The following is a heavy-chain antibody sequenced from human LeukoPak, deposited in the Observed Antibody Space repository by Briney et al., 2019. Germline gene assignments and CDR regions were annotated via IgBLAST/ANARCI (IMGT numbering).Heavy chain of an antibody. CDR3: ARDSTGWSRDY. V-gene: IGHV3-21*01. Sequence: GGSLRLSCAASGFTFSSYSVSWLRQPPGKGLEWVSTINTASDIFYADSVKGRFTISRDSAKDSLFLQMNSLRVEDTAVYYRARDSTGWSRDYWGQGTLVTVSS. CDR1: GFTFSSYS. J-gene: IGHJ4*02. CDR2: INTASDI. D-gene: IGHD6-19*01.